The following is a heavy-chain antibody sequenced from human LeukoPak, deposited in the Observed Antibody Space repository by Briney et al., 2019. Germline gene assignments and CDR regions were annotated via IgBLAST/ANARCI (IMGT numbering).Heavy chain of an antibody. J-gene: IGHJ3*02. D-gene: IGHD5-24*01. CDR2: IYTSGST. CDR3: ARDVEMAI. V-gene: IGHV4-4*07. CDR1: GGSISSYY. Sequence: TPSGTLSLTCTVSGGSISSYYWSWIRQPAGKGLEWIGRIYTSGSTNYNPSLKSRVTISVDKSKNQFSLQLSSVTAAGTAVYYCARDVEMAIWGQGTMVTVSS.